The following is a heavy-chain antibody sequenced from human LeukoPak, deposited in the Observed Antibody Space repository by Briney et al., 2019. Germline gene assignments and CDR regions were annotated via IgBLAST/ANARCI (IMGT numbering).Heavy chain of an antibody. V-gene: IGHV3-30*18. D-gene: IGHD6-13*01. CDR2: ISYDGSNK. CDR1: GFTFSSYG. Sequence: GGSLRLSCAASGFTFSSYGMHWVRQAPGKGLEWVAVISYDGSNKYYADSVKGRFTISRDNSKNTLYLQMNSLRAEDTAVYYRAKDRSSSWYAGLDPWGQGTLVTVSS. CDR3: AKDRSSSWYAGLDP. J-gene: IGHJ5*02.